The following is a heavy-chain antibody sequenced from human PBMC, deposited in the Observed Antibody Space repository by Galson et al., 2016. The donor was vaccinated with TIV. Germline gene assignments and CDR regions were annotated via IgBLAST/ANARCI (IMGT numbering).Heavy chain of an antibody. Sequence: SVKVSCKASGYTFTGYFIHWVRQAPGQGLEWMGIINPRGGSTSYAQKFQGRVTMTRVTATSTVYMELSSLRSEDTAVYYCARDGEVGSSDYDHWGQGTLVSVSS. CDR2: INPRGGST. V-gene: IGHV1-46*01. CDR3: ARDGEVGSSDYDH. CDR1: GYTFTGYF. J-gene: IGHJ4*02. D-gene: IGHD3-22*01.